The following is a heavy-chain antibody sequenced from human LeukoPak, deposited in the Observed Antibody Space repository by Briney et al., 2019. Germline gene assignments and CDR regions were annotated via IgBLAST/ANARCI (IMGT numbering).Heavy chain of an antibody. CDR2: INPNSGGT. CDR3: ARGDYGDYGDFDY. Sequence: GASVKVSCKASGGTFSSYAISWVRQAPGQGLEWMGWINPNSGGTNYAQKFQGWVTMTRDTSISTAYMELGRLRSDDTAVYYCARGDYGDYGDFDYWGQGTLVTVSS. J-gene: IGHJ4*02. V-gene: IGHV1-2*04. CDR1: GGTFSSYA. D-gene: IGHD4-17*01.